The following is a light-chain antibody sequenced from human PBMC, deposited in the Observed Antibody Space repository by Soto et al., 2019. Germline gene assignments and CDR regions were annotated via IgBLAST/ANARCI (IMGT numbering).Light chain of an antibody. CDR3: YSYAGRSTSV. CDR2: EDD. J-gene: IGLJ2*01. CDR1: SSDDGSYNL. Sequence: QPVLTQPASVSGSPGQSITISCTGTSSDDGSYNLVSWYQQYPGKAPKLMIYEDDERPSGVSNRFSGSKSGNTASLTISGLQAEDEAAYYCYSYAGRSTSVFGGGTKLTVL. V-gene: IGLV2-23*01.